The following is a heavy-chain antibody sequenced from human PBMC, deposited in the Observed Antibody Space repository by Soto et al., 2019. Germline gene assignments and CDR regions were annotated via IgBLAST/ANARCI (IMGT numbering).Heavy chain of an antibody. V-gene: IGHV3-21*04. CDR3: ARAYSYGFSFDYYGMDV. CDR1: GFTFSSYS. J-gene: IGHJ6*02. D-gene: IGHD5-18*01. Sequence: PGESLKISCAASGFTFSSYSMNWVRQAPGKGLEWVSSISSSSSYIYYADSVKGRFTISRDNAKNSLYLQMNSLRSEDTAVYYCARAYSYGFSFDYYGMDVWGQGTTVTVSS. CDR2: ISSSSSYI.